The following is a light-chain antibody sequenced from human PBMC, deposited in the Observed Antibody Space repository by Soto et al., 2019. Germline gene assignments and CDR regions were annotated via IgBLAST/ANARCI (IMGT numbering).Light chain of an antibody. V-gene: IGKV3-20*01. Sequence: ELVLTQSPGTLSLSPGERATLSCRASQSVSSSYLAWYQQKPGQAPRLLIYGASSRATGIPDRFSGSGSGTDFTLTNSRLEPEDFAEYYCQQYGSSPRTFGKVTKVEIK. CDR1: QSVSSSY. J-gene: IGKJ1*01. CDR2: GAS. CDR3: QQYGSSPRT.